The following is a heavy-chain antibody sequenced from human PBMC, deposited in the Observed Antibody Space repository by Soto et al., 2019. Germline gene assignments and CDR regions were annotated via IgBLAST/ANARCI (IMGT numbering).Heavy chain of an antibody. CDR3: ARVGPPSPSVIWFFDL. J-gene: IGHJ2*01. V-gene: IGHV1-69*01. Sequence: QGQLVQSGAEVKKPGSSVKVSCKASGGSFRTYAINWVRQAPGQGLEWMGGIIPMLAAPTYAQKFQGRLTITADESTSTVDRELSSLTSEDTDVYYCARVGPPSPSVIWFFDLWGRGTLVTVSS. D-gene: IGHD2-21*01. CDR2: IIPMLAAP. CDR1: GGSFRTYA.